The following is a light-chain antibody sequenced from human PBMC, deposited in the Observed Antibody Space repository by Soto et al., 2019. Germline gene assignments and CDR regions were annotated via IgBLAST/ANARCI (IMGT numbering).Light chain of an antibody. Sequence: DVVMTQSPLSLPVTLGQPASISCRSSQSLIHSDGDTYLNWFQQMPGQSPRRLIYKVSDRDSGVPDRFSGSGSGTDFTLKISRVEAEDVGICYCMQGTHWPWTFGHGTEVDI. CDR3: MQGTHWPWT. J-gene: IGKJ1*01. V-gene: IGKV2-30*02. CDR1: QSLIHSDGDTY. CDR2: KVS.